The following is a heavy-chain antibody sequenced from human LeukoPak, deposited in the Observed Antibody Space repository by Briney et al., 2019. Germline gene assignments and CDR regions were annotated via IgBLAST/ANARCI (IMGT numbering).Heavy chain of an antibody. CDR3: ARGGRYRSSTSCYKAGWFDP. J-gene: IGHJ5*02. Sequence: SQTLSLTCTVSGGSISSGDYYWSWIRQPPGKGLEWIGYIYYSGSTYYNPSLKSRVTISVDTSKNQFSLKLSSVTAADTAVYYCARGGRYRSSTSCYKAGWFDPWGQGTLVTVSS. CDR2: IYYSGST. D-gene: IGHD2-2*02. CDR1: GGSISSGDYY. V-gene: IGHV4-30-4*08.